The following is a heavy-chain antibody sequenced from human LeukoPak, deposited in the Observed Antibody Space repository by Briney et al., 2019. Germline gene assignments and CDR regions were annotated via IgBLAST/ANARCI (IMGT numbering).Heavy chain of an antibody. Sequence: GGSLRLSCAASGFTFSSYWMHWVRQAPGKGLEWVAHIKQDGSEKYYVDSVKGRFTISRDNAKNSLYLQMNSLRAEDTAVYYCARDLYDILTGSMYGMDVWGQGTTVTVSS. D-gene: IGHD3-9*01. CDR1: GFTFSSYW. CDR3: ARDLYDILTGSMYGMDV. J-gene: IGHJ6*02. V-gene: IGHV3-7*04. CDR2: IKQDGSEK.